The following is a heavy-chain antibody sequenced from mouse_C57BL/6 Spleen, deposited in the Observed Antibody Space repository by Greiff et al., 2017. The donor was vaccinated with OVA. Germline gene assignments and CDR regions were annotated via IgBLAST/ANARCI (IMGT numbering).Heavy chain of an antibody. V-gene: IGHV1-53*01. CDR2: INPSNGGT. D-gene: IGHD2-4*01. Sequence: VQLQQPGTELVKPGASVTLSCKASGYTFTSYWMHWVKQRPGQGLAWIGNINPSNGGTNYNEKFKSKATLTVDKSSSTAYMQLSSLTSEDSAVYYCARGAMINYAMGYWGQGTSVTVSS. J-gene: IGHJ4*01. CDR3: ARGAMINYAMGY. CDR1: GYTFTSYW.